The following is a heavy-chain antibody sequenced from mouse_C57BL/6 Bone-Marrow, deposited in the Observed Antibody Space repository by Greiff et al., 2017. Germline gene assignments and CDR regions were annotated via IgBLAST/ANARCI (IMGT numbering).Heavy chain of an antibody. D-gene: IGHD2-1*01. CDR2: INPYNGGT. CDR1: GYTFTDYY. Sequence: EVQLQQSGPVLVKPGASVKMSCKASGYTFTDYYMNWVKQSHGKSLEWIGVINPYNGGTSYNPKFKGKDTLTVDKSSSTAYMELNSLTSEDSAIYYCARGGLPWGQGTTLTVSS. V-gene: IGHV1-19*01. J-gene: IGHJ2*01. CDR3: ARGGLP.